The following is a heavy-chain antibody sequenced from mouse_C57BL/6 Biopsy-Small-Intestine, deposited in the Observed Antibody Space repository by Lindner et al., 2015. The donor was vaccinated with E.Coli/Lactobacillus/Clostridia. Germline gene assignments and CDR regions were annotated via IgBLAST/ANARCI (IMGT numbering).Heavy chain of an antibody. J-gene: IGHJ1*03. CDR1: GYTFTSHD. CDR3: ARWTYDYDEGWCFDV. CDR2: IYPREGST. V-gene: IGHV1-85*01. D-gene: IGHD2-4*01. Sequence: VQLQESGPDLVKPGASVKLSCKASGYTFTSHDINWVKQRPGQGLEWIGWIYPREGSTKYNEKFKGKASLTVDTSSSTANMELHSLTSEDSAVYFCARWTYDYDEGWCFDVWGTGTTVTVSS.